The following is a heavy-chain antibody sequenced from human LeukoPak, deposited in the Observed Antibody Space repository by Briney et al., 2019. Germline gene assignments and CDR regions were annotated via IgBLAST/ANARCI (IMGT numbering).Heavy chain of an antibody. CDR1: GFTLSSNY. CDR2: IYSGGNT. J-gene: IGHJ4*02. V-gene: IGHV3-53*01. CDR3: ARDVAYGANDY. D-gene: IGHD4-23*01. Sequence: GGSLRLSCAASGFTLSSNYVSWVRQAPGKGLEWVSVIYSGGNTCYADSAKGRFTISRDKSKNTLYLQMNSLRPEDTAVYYCARDVAYGANDYWGQGTLVTVSS.